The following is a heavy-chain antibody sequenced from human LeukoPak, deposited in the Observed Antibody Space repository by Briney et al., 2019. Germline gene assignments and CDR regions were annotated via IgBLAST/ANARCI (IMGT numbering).Heavy chain of an antibody. Sequence: ASVKVSCKASGYTFTSYDINWVRQATGQGLEWMGWMSPNSGNTGYAQKFQGRVTITRNTSISTAYMELSSLRSEDTAVYYCARDRGYCSSTSCYTFDYWGQGTLVTVSS. V-gene: IGHV1-8*03. J-gene: IGHJ4*02. D-gene: IGHD2-2*02. CDR2: MSPNSGNT. CDR3: ARDRGYCSSTSCYTFDY. CDR1: GYTFTSYD.